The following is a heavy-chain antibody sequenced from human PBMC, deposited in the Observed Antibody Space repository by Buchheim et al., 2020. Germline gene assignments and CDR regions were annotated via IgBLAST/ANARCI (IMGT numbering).Heavy chain of an antibody. D-gene: IGHD2/OR15-2a*01. CDR1: GGSSSGFF. V-gene: IGHV4-34*02. Sequence: QVQLQQWGAGLLKPSETLSLTCAIYGGSSSGFFWSWIRQPPGKGPEWIVEINDNGFTNYNPSLKSRVSISLDTSKNQFSLKVNSVTAADSALYYCARGRNYLVKVPGDRGPTFDFWGQGIL. CDR2: INDNGFT. J-gene: IGHJ4*03. CDR3: ARGRNYLVKVPGDRGPTFDF.